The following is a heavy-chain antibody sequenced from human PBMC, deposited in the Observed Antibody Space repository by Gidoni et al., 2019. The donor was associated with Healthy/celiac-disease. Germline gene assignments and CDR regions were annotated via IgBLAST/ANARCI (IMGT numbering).Heavy chain of an antibody. D-gene: IGHD4-17*01. CDR1: GGSISSGSYY. J-gene: IGHJ6*02. Sequence: QVQLQESGPGLVKPSQTLSLTCTVSGGSISSGSYYWSWIRQPAGKGLEWIGRIYTSGSTNYNPSLKSRVTISVDTSKNQFSLKLSSVTAADTAVYYCARDQTTVTTSHYYYYGMDVWGQGTTVTVSS. V-gene: IGHV4-61*02. CDR2: IYTSGST. CDR3: ARDQTTVTTSHYYYYGMDV.